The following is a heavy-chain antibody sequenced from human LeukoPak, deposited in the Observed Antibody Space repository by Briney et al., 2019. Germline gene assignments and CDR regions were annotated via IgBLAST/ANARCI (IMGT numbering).Heavy chain of an antibody. D-gene: IGHD3-22*01. J-gene: IGHJ4*02. Sequence: SETLSLTCTVSGYSISSGYYWGWIRQLPGKGLEWIGSIYHSGSTYYNPSLKSRVTISVDTPKNQFSLRLTSVTAADTAVYYCARAAAWRLLNYFDNRGQGTLVTVSS. CDR2: IYHSGST. CDR1: GYSISSGYY. CDR3: ARAAAWRLLNYFDN. V-gene: IGHV4-38-2*02.